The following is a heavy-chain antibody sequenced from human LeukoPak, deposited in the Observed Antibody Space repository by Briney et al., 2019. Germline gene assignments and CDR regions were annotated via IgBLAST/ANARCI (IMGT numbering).Heavy chain of an antibody. Sequence: GGSLRLSCAASGFTFSSYAMHWARQAPGKGLEWVAVISYDGSNKYYADSVKGRFTISRENSKNTLYMQMNSLRAEDTAVYYCARDALHETFDYWGQGTLVTVSS. J-gene: IGHJ4*02. CDR3: ARDALHETFDY. CDR2: ISYDGSNK. V-gene: IGHV3-30-3*01. CDR1: GFTFSSYA.